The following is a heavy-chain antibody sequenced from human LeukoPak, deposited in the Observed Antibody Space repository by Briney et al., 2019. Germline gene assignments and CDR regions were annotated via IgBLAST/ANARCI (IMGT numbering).Heavy chain of an antibody. CDR1: GFTYSAYG. V-gene: IGHV3-30*04. D-gene: IGHD5-24*01. CDR2: ISYDGSYQ. J-gene: IGHJ4*02. CDR3: ARERRRDGYNYKDY. Sequence: GGSLRLTCAVSGFTYSAYGMHWVRQPPARGLEGVAVISYDGSYQAYADSVKGRFTVSRDSSKNTLYLQLNSLRPEDTGLYYCARERRRDGYNYKDYWGQGTQVSVSS.